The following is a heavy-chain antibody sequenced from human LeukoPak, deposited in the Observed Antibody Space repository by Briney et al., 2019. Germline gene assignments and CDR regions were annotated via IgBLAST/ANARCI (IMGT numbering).Heavy chain of an antibody. V-gene: IGHV4-59*12. Sequence: SETLSLTCTVSGGSISSYYWSWIRQPPGKGLEWIGEIYHSGSTNYNPSLKSRVTISVDKSKNQFSLKLSSVTAADTAVYYCARAPQDSAVFDYWGQGTLVTVSS. CDR3: ARAPQDSAVFDY. J-gene: IGHJ4*02. CDR2: IYHSGST. CDR1: GGSISSYY.